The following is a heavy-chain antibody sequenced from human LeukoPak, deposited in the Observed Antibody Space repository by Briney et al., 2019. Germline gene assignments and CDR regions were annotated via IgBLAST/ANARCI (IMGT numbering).Heavy chain of an antibody. CDR1: GGTFSSYA. V-gene: IGHV1-69*04. J-gene: IGHJ4*02. Sequence: SVKVSYKASGGTFSSYAISWVRLAPGQGLEWMGRIIPILGIANYAQKFQGRVTITADKSTSTAYMELSSLRAEDTALYYCAKDKVLFGAIAAAGFDYWGQGTLVTVSS. D-gene: IGHD6-13*01. CDR2: IIPILGIA. CDR3: AKDKVLFGAIAAAGFDY.